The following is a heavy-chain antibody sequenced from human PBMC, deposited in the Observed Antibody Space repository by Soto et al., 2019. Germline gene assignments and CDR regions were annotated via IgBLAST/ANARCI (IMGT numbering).Heavy chain of an antibody. J-gene: IGHJ6*02. Sequence: GASVKVSCKASGYTFTSYGISWVRQAPGQGLEWMGWISAYNGNTNYAQKLQGRVTMTTDTSTSTAYMELRSLRSDDTAVYYCARMGLLWFGEPESYYYGMDVWRQGTTVTVSS. CDR1: GYTFTSYG. CDR2: ISAYNGNT. V-gene: IGHV1-18*01. D-gene: IGHD3-10*01. CDR3: ARMGLLWFGEPESYYYGMDV.